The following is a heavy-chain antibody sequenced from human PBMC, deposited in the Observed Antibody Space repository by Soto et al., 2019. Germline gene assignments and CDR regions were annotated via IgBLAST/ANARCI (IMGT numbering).Heavy chain of an antibody. CDR3: ARWQLYAGYYYYGMDV. CDR2: INWNGGST. D-gene: IGHD6-6*01. CDR1: GFTFDDYG. J-gene: IGHJ6*02. Sequence: GGSLRLSCAASGFTFDDYGMSWVRQAPGKGLEWVSGINWNGGSTGYADSVKGRFTISRDNAKNSLYLQMNSLRAEDTALYHCARWQLYAGYYYYGMDVWGQGTTVTVSS. V-gene: IGHV3-20*01.